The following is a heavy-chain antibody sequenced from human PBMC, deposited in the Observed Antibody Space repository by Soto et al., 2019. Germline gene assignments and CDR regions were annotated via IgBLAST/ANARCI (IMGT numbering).Heavy chain of an antibody. CDR2: LSYTGST. D-gene: IGHD2-8*02. CDR1: GGPVRDAYSY. J-gene: IGHJ3*02. V-gene: IGHV4-30-4*01. Sequence: QVLLQESGPQLVNPSQPLSLTCTVSGGPVRDAYSYWTWIRQPPGKGLEWMGYLSYTGSTYYNPSLRNRASISVDESSNHLSLRLRSVTSADTAVYYCARELEGGVFDIWGRGTLVTVSS. CDR3: ARELEGGVFDI.